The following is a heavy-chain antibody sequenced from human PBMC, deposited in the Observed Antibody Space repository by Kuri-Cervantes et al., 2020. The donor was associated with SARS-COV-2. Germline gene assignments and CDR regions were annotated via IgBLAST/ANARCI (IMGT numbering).Heavy chain of an antibody. CDR2: ISSSSSYI. CDR1: GFTFSSYS. V-gene: IGHV3-21*01. Sequence: GESLKISCAASGFTFSSYSMNWVRQAPGKGLEWVSSISSSSSYIYYADSVKGRFTISRDNSKNTLYLQMNSLRAEDTAVYYCARGPSSSSFAGAESRNDYWGQGTLVTVSS. D-gene: IGHD6-6*01. J-gene: IGHJ4*02. CDR3: ARGPSSSSFAGAESRNDY.